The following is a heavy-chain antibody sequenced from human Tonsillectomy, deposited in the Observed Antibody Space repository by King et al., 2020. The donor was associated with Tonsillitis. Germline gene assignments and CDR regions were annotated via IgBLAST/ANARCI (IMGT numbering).Heavy chain of an antibody. V-gene: IGHV1-18*01. CDR2: ISGYNGHS. CDR1: ASTFSRYG. Sequence: QLVQSGAELKKPGASVKVSCKASASTFSRYGINWVRQAPGQGLEWMGWISGYNGHSNYAQKFQGRATMTTDTSTNTAYMELRSLRSDDTAIYYCATALVRLPSLIVGHFDYWGQGTLVSVSS. D-gene: IGHD2-21*01. J-gene: IGHJ4*02. CDR3: ATALVRLPSLIVGHFDY.